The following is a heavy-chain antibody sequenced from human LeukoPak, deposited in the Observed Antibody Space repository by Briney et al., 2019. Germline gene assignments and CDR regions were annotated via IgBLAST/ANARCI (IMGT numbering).Heavy chain of an antibody. CDR3: ARDLKIGYSSGRYSWGTGSSNDY. J-gene: IGHJ4*02. CDR1: GYTFTSYY. Sequence: GASVKVSCKASGYTFTSYYIHWVRQAPGQGLEWMGIIYPGGGSTNSAQKFQGRITMTTDTSTSTAYMELRSLRSDDTAVYYCARDLKIGYSSGRYSWGTGSSNDYWGQGTLVTVSS. CDR2: IYPGGGST. V-gene: IGHV1-46*01. D-gene: IGHD6-19*01.